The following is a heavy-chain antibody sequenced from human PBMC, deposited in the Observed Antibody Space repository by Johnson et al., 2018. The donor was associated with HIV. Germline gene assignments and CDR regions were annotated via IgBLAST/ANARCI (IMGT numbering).Heavy chain of an antibody. CDR1: GFTVSNTY. V-gene: IGHV3-66*01. Sequence: VQLVESGGGLVQPGGSLRLSCGASGFTVSNTYMNWVRQAPGKGLEWVSVMYTGGTTYYVDSVKGRFTISRDNSKNTLYLQMNSLRAEDTAVYYCARDGESQQLPLGDAFDVWGQGTMVTVSS. J-gene: IGHJ3*01. CDR3: ARDGESQQLPLGDAFDV. D-gene: IGHD6-13*01. CDR2: MYTGGTT.